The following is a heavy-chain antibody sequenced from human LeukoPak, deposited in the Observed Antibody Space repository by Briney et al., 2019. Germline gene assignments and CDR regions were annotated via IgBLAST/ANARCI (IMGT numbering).Heavy chain of an antibody. V-gene: IGHV4-39*01. J-gene: IGHJ4*02. CDR1: GGSISSSSYY. D-gene: IGHD2-2*01. CDR3: ARHHKYGPTAAHFDY. Sequence: SETLSLTCTVSGGSISSSSYYWGWIRQPPEKGLEWIGSIYHSGSTYYNPSLKSRVTISVDTSKNQFSLKLSSVTAADTAVYYCARHHKYGPTAAHFDYWGQGTLVTVSS. CDR2: IYHSGST.